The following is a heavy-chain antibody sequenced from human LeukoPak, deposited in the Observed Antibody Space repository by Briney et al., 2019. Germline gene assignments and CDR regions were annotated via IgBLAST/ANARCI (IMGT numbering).Heavy chain of an antibody. CDR3: ATGRDSVRGNWLDP. Sequence: SETLFLTCAVYGGSFSDYYWGWIRQPPGKGLEWIGEINYSGYINYNPSLKNRVTVSVDTSKNQISLKLNSVTAADTAVYYCATGRDSVRGNWLDPWGQGTLVTVSS. J-gene: IGHJ5*02. D-gene: IGHD3-10*02. V-gene: IGHV4-34*01. CDR2: INYSGYI. CDR1: GGSFSDYY.